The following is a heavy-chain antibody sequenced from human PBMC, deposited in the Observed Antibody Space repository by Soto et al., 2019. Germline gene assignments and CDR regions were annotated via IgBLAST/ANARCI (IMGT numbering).Heavy chain of an antibody. CDR3: ATKLGFGEPTVGSDY. J-gene: IGHJ4*02. D-gene: IGHD3-10*01. CDR2: FDPEDGVT. V-gene: IGHV1-24*01. CDR1: GYTLTELS. Sequence: KKRGASVKVSCKVSGYTLTELSMHWVRQAPGKGLEWMGGFDPEDGVTIYAQKFQGRVTMTEDTSTDTAYMELSSLRSEDTAVYYCATKLGFGEPTVGSDYWGQGAVVTVSS.